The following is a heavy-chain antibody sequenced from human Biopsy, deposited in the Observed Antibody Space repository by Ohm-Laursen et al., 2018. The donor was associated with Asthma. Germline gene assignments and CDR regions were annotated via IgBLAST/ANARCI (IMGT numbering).Heavy chain of an antibody. CDR1: GFSFGSFG. Sequence: SLRLSCTATGFSFGSFGMHWVRQVPGKGPEWVALISFDGRYEYYADPVKGRFTISRDNPMKRLYLQMSSLTAEDTAVYYCASRGGDFWSGYYMDYWGQGTLVTVSS. D-gene: IGHD3-3*01. J-gene: IGHJ4*02. V-gene: IGHV3-30*03. CDR2: ISFDGRYE. CDR3: ASRGGDFWSGYYMDY.